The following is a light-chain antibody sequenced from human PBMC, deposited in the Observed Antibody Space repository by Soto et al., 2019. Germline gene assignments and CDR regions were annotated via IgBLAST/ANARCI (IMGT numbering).Light chain of an antibody. V-gene: IGKV4-1*01. CDR1: QSVLYSSNNKNY. CDR3: QQYYRPWT. J-gene: IGKJ1*01. CDR2: WAS. Sequence: DIVMTQSPDSLAVSLGERATINCKSSQSVLYSSNNKNYLAWYQQKPGQPPKLLIYWASTRKSEVPDRISGSGSGTDFTLTISSLQAEDVAVYYCQQYYRPWTFGQGTKVEIK.